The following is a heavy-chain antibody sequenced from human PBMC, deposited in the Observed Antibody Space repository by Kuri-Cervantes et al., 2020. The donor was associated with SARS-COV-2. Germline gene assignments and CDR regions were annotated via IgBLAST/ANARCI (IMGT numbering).Heavy chain of an antibody. CDR2: ISDSSGYI. CDR3: ARAGVTIFGVVSAFDY. J-gene: IGHJ4*02. V-gene: IGHV3-11*06. Sequence: GGSLRLSCTASGFIFSDYYMTWIRQAPGKGLEWVSSISDSSGYIYYADSVKGRFTISRDNAKNSLYLQMNSLRAEDTAVYYCARAGVTIFGVVSAFDYWGQGTLVTVSS. D-gene: IGHD3-3*01. CDR1: GFIFSDYY.